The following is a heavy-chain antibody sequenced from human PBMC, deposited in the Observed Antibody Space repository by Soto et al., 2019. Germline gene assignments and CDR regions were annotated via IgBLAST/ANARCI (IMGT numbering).Heavy chain of an antibody. J-gene: IGHJ6*02. CDR1: GFTFSNAW. CDR2: IKSKTDGGTT. V-gene: IGHV3-15*07. Sequence: EVQLVESGGGLVKPGGSLRLSCAASGFTFSNAWMNWVRQAPGKGLEWVGRIKSKTDGGTTVYAAPVKGRFTISRDDSKNTLYLQMNSLKTEDTAVYYCTTDLTDILPWDVWGQGTTVTVSS. CDR3: TTDLTDILPWDV. D-gene: IGHD3-9*01.